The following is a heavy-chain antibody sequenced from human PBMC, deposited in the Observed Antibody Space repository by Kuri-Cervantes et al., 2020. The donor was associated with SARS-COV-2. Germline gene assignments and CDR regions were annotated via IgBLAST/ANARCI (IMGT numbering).Heavy chain of an antibody. CDR3: ARGVVRNKMIVVVFTGTEYYFDS. D-gene: IGHD3-22*01. V-gene: IGHV4-4*07. CDR1: GGSISSYY. CDR2: IYTSGST. Sequence: ESLKISCTVTGGSISSYYWSWIRQPAGKGLEWIGRIYTSGSTNYNPSLRGRVTISADTSKNQFSLKLNSVTAADTGVYYCARGVVRNKMIVVVFTGTEYYFDSWGQGTLVTVSS. J-gene: IGHJ4*02.